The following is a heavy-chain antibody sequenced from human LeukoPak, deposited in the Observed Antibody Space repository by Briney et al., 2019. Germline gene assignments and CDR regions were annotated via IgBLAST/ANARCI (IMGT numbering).Heavy chain of an antibody. Sequence: SVDVFCKASGDPYRSYAISWVRQAPGQGLEWMGGIIPIFGTANYAQKFQGRVTSTADESTSTAYMELSSLRSEDTAVYYCASEVRFGGAFDIWGQGTMVTVSS. D-gene: IGHD4-23*01. CDR3: ASEVRFGGAFDI. CDR1: GDPYRSYA. CDR2: IIPIFGTA. J-gene: IGHJ3*02. V-gene: IGHV1-69*01.